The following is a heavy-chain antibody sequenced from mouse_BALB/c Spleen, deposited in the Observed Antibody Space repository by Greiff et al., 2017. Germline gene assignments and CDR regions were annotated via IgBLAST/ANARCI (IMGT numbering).Heavy chain of an antibody. V-gene: IGHV2-9*02. CDR3: ARSYLRDAMDY. CDR1: GFSLTSYG. D-gene: IGHD2-10*01. Sequence: VKLVESGPGLVAPSQSLSITCTVSGFSLTSYGVHWVRQPPGKGLEWLGVIWAGGSTNYNSALMSRLSISKDNSKSQVFLKMNSLQTDDTAMYYCARSYLRDAMDYWGQGTSVTVSS. CDR2: IWAGGST. J-gene: IGHJ4*01.